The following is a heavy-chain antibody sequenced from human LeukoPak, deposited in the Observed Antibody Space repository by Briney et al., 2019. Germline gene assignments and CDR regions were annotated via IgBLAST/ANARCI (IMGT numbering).Heavy chain of an antibody. CDR1: GGSTSSYY. J-gene: IGHJ3*02. Sequence: SETLSLTCTVSGGSTSSYYWSWIRQPPGRGLERIGNMYYSGSSNYNPSLKSRVTISVDTSKNQFSLKLNSVTAADTAVYYCARLTTYYYGSGSYQGDAFDIWGQGTMVTVSS. CDR2: MYYSGSS. V-gene: IGHV4-59*01. D-gene: IGHD3-10*01. CDR3: ARLTTYYYGSGSYQGDAFDI.